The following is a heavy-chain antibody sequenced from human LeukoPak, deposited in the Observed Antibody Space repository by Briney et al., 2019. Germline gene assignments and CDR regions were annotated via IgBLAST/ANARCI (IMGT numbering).Heavy chain of an antibody. CDR2: IYYSGST. J-gene: IGHJ4*02. D-gene: IGHD6-19*01. CDR3: ARTDSSGWYGPFHY. V-gene: IGHV4-39*01. Sequence: PSETLSLTCTVSGGSISSSSYYWGWIRQPPGKGLEWIGSIYYSGSTYYNPSLKSRVTISVDTSKNQFSLKLSSVTAADTAVYYCARTDSSGWYGPFHYWGQGTLVTVSS. CDR1: GGSISSSSYY.